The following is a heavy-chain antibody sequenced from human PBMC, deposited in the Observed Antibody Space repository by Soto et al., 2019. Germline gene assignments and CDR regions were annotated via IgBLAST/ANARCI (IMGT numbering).Heavy chain of an antibody. Sequence: SETLSLTCTVSGGSISSYYWSWIRQPPGKGLEWIGYIYYSGSTNYNPSLKSRVTISVDTSKNQFSLKLSSVTAADTAVYYCAGTYYHGSGSSMGDYYYGMDVWGQGTTVTV. CDR1: GGSISSYY. CDR3: AGTYYHGSGSSMGDYYYGMDV. D-gene: IGHD3-10*01. J-gene: IGHJ6*02. CDR2: IYYSGST. V-gene: IGHV4-59*01.